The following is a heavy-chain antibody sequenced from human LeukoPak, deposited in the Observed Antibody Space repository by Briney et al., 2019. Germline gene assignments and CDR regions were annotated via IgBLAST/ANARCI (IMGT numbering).Heavy chain of an antibody. Sequence: PSETLSLTCTVSGGSMSGYYWSWIRQSPGKGLEWIGYIYYSGSSNSNPSLKSRVTISVDTSKNQFSLKLSSVTAADTAVYYCARGGYSSSCDYWGQGTLVTVSS. J-gene: IGHJ4*02. D-gene: IGHD6-6*01. CDR1: GGSMSGYY. CDR2: IYYSGSS. CDR3: ARGGYSSSCDY. V-gene: IGHV4-59*08.